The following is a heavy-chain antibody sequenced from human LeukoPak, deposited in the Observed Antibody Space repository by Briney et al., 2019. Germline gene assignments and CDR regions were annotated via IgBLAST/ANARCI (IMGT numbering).Heavy chain of an antibody. CDR2: INHSGST. Sequence: SETLSLTCAVYGGSFSGYYWSWIRQPPGKGLEWIGEINHSGSTYYNPSLKSRVTISEDTSKNQFSLKLTSVTAADTAVYYCATLGEYYDSSGYYYNWGQGTLVTVSS. CDR3: ATLGEYYDSSGYYYN. CDR1: GGSFSGYY. J-gene: IGHJ4*02. V-gene: IGHV4-34*01. D-gene: IGHD3-22*01.